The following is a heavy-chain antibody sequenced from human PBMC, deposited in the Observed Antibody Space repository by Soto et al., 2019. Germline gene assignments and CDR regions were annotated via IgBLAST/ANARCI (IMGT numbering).Heavy chain of an antibody. V-gene: IGHV1-8*01. Sequence: ASVKVSCKASGYTFTSFDINWVRQATGQGLEWMGWMNPNSGNTGFAQRFQGRVTMTRNTSISTAYMELSSLRSEDTAVYYCARDGVVGADPNVFDIWGQGTKVTVSS. CDR2: MNPNSGNT. CDR3: ARDGVVGADPNVFDI. CDR1: GYTFTSFD. J-gene: IGHJ3*02. D-gene: IGHD1-26*01.